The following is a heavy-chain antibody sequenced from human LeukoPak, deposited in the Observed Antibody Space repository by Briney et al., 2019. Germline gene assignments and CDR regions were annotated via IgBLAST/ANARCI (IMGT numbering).Heavy chain of an antibody. V-gene: IGHV4-59*01. CDR2: IYYSGST. Sequence: SETLSLTCTVSGGSISSYYWSWIRQPPGKGLEWIGYIYYSGSTNYNPSLKSRVTISVDTSENQFSLKLSSVTAADTAVYYCARDASSSWPYWYFDLWGRGTLVTVSS. D-gene: IGHD6-13*01. CDR1: GGSISSYY. J-gene: IGHJ2*01. CDR3: ARDASSSWPYWYFDL.